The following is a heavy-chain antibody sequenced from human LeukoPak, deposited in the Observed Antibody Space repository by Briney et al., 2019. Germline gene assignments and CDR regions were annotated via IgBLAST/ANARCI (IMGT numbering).Heavy chain of an antibody. V-gene: IGHV3-21*01. Sequence: GGSLRLSYAASGFTFKTYTMHWVRQAPGMGLEWVSSISSSSSYIFYADSVKGRFTISRDNAKNSLYLQMSSLRAEDAAVYYCARLGIVVVPDAFDIWGQGTMVTVSS. D-gene: IGHD3-22*01. CDR1: GFTFKTYT. CDR3: ARLGIVVVPDAFDI. J-gene: IGHJ3*02. CDR2: ISSSSSYI.